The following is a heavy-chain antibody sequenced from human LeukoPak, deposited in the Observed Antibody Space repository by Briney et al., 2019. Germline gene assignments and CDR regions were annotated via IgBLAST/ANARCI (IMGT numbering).Heavy chain of an antibody. D-gene: IGHD3-22*01. CDR3: VKDDFYDATEA. V-gene: IGHV3-30*02. J-gene: IGHJ5*02. CDR1: GFTFSTFG. CDR2: IRYDGRNQ. Sequence: AGGFLRLSCAASGFTFSTFGMHWVRQAPGKGLEWVAFIRYDGRNQYYEDSVKGRFTISRDNSKNKLYLEMSRLRPEDSALYYCVKDDFYDATEAWGRGTLVTVSS.